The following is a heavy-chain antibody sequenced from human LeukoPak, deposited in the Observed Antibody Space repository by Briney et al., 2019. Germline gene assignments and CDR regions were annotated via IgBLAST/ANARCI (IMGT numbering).Heavy chain of an antibody. V-gene: IGHV4-61*02. CDR3: ARREAAGTKNY. J-gene: IGHJ4*02. CDR1: GGSISSGSYY. CDR2: IYTSGST. Sequence: SQTLSLTCTVSGGSISSGSYYWSWIRQPAGKGLEWIGRIYTSGSTNYNPSLKSRVTMSVDTSKNQFSLKLSSVTAADTAVYYCARREAAGTKNYWGQGTLVTVSS. D-gene: IGHD6-13*01.